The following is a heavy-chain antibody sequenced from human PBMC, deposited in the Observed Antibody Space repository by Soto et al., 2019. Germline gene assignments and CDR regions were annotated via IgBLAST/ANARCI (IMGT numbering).Heavy chain of an antibody. D-gene: IGHD3-10*01. CDR2: ISSSSSYI. CDR1: GFTFSSYS. Sequence: GGSLRLSCAASGFTFSSYSMNWVRQAPGKGLEWVSSISSSSSYIYYADSVKGRFTISRDNAKNSLYLQMNSLRAEDTAVYYCARARVLLWFGELLASDAFDIWGQGTMVTVSS. J-gene: IGHJ3*02. V-gene: IGHV3-21*03. CDR3: ARARVLLWFGELLASDAFDI.